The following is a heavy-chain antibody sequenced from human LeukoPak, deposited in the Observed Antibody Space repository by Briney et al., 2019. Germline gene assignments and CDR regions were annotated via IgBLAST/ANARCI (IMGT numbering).Heavy chain of an antibody. D-gene: IGHD2-15*01. Sequence: PSETLSLTCTVSGGSINSSSYYWGWIRQPPGKGLEWIGSIYYSGSTYYNPSLKSRVTISVDTSENQLSLKLSSVTAADTAVYYCARERQTSPGWLDYWGQGTLVTVSS. CDR3: ARERQTSPGWLDY. CDR1: GGSINSSSYY. CDR2: IYYSGST. V-gene: IGHV4-39*02. J-gene: IGHJ4*02.